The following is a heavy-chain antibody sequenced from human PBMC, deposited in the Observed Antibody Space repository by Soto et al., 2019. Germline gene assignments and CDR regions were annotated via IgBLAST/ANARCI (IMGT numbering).Heavy chain of an antibody. CDR3: ARSXRVAATLYYYYGMDV. Sequence: SVEVSCKASGGTFSSYAISWVRQAPGQGLEWMGGIIPIFGTANYAQKFQGRVTITADESTSTAYMELSSLRSEDTAVYYCARSXRVAATLYYYYGMDVWGQGTTVTVSS. CDR2: IIPIFGTA. D-gene: IGHD2-15*01. J-gene: IGHJ6*02. CDR1: GGTFSSYA. V-gene: IGHV1-69*13.